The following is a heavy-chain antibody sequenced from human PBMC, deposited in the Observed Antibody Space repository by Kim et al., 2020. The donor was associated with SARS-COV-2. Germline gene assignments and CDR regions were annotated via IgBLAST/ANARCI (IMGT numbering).Heavy chain of an antibody. V-gene: IGHV4-61*01. D-gene: IGHD5-18*01. CDR1: GGSVSSGSYY. CDR3: ARELVTRKGMDV. J-gene: IGHJ6*02. Sequence: ETLSLTCTVSGGSVSSGSYYWNWIRQPPGKGLEWIGYIYYSGSTNYNPSHKSRVTISVDTFKNQFSLKLSSVTAADTAVYYCARELVTRKGMDVWGQGTTVTVSS. CDR2: IYYSGST.